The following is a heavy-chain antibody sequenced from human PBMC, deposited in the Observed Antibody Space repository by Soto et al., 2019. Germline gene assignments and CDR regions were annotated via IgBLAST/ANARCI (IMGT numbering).Heavy chain of an antibody. CDR2: ISNDGSNK. J-gene: IGHJ4*02. CDR3: AKGCGNYWAFDY. Sequence: QVHLVESGGGVVQPGRSLRLSCAASGFSFSTYGMHWVRKAPGKGLELVAFISNDGSNKYYADSVKGRFTISRDNSKNTLYLHMNSLRAEDTAVYYCAKGCGNYWAFDYWGQGTLVTVSS. CDR1: GFSFSTYG. V-gene: IGHV3-30*18. D-gene: IGHD1-26*01.